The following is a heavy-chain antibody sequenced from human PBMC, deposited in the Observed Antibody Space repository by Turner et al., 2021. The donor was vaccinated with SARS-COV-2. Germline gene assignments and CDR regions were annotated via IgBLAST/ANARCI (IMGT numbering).Heavy chain of an antibody. V-gene: IGHV3-33*06. CDR1: GFTFSSYG. D-gene: IGHD2-15*01. J-gene: IGHJ4*02. Sequence: VQLVESGGGVVQPGRSLRLSCAASGFTFSSYGMHWVRQAPGKGLEWVAVIWYDGSNKYYADSVKGRFTISRDNSKNTLYLQMNSLRAEDTAVYYCAKGGGPYCSGGSCYPGSFDYWGQGTLVTVSS. CDR3: AKGGGPYCSGGSCYPGSFDY. CDR2: IWYDGSNK.